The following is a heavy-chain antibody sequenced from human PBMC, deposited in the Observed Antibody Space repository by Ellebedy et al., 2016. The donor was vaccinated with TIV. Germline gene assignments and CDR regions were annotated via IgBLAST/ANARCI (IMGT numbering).Heavy chain of an antibody. Sequence: PGGSLRLSCAASGFTFGGSWMSWVRQAPGKGLEWVANIKQDGGEKDCVDSVKGRFTISRDNARNSLFLQMNSLRAEDTALYYCARLGTYRGLDLWGRGTMVTVSS. CDR2: IKQDGGEK. CDR1: GFTFGGSW. V-gene: IGHV3-7*01. J-gene: IGHJ3*01. D-gene: IGHD3-10*01. CDR3: ARLGTYRGLDL.